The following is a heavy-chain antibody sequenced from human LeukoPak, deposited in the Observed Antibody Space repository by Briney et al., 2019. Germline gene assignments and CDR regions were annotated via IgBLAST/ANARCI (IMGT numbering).Heavy chain of an antibody. Sequence: SETLSLTCTVSGGSISSSNYYWGWIRQPPGKGLEWNGSIYYSGSTYYSPSLKSRVTISVDTSKNQFPLKLSSVTAADTAVYYCARRIAVAGTNWFDPWGQGTLVTVSS. J-gene: IGHJ5*02. V-gene: IGHV4-39*06. CDR3: ARRIAVAGTNWFDP. D-gene: IGHD6-19*01. CDR1: GGSISSSNYY. CDR2: IYYSGST.